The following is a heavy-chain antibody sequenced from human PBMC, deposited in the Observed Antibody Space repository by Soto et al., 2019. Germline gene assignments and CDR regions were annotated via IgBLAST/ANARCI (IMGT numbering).Heavy chain of an antibody. J-gene: IGHJ5*01. CDR1: GGTFSSYA. V-gene: IGHV1-69*13. CDR2: IIPIFGTA. Sequence: SVKVSCKASGGTFSSYAISWVRQAPGQGLEWMGGIIPIFGTANYAQKFQGRVTITADESTSTAYMELSSLRSEDTAVYYCARSTSLPTFSYYVRGVYLFDFWGPGSLVTVSS. CDR3: ARSTSLPTFSYYVRGVYLFDF. D-gene: IGHD3-10*02.